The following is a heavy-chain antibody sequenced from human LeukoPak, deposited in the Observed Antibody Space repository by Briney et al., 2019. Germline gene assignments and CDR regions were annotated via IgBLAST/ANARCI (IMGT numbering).Heavy chain of an antibody. J-gene: IGHJ3*02. CDR3: AKCDATVTSCHAFDI. D-gene: IGHD4-17*01. V-gene: IGHV3-23*01. CDR1: GFTFSSYA. Sequence: GGSLRLSCAASGFTFSSYAMSWVRQAPGKGLEWVSTISASGGITYYADSVKGGFTISRDNSENTLYLQMNSLRAEDTAVYYCAKCDATVTSCHAFDIWGQGTMVTVSS. CDR2: ISASGGIT.